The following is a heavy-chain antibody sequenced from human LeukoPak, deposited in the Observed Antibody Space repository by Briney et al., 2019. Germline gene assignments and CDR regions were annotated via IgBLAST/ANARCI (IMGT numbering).Heavy chain of an antibody. CDR3: ARAGRSKESEHYFDY. V-gene: IGHV4-30-2*01. CDR2: IYHSGGT. D-gene: IGHD2-15*01. Sequence: PSETLSLTCTVSGGSISSGGYYWSWIRQPPGKGLEWIGYIYHSGGTYYNPSLKSRVTISVDRSKNQFSLKLSSVTAADTAVYYCARAGRSKESEHYFDYWGQGTLVTVSS. J-gene: IGHJ4*02. CDR1: GGSISSGGYY.